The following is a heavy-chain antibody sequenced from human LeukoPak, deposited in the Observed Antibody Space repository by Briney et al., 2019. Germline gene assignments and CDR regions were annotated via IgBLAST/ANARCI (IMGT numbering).Heavy chain of an antibody. CDR2: IYHSGST. Sequence: KPSETLSLTCAVPGYSISSGYYWGWIRQPPGKGLEWIGSIYHSGSTNYNPSLKSRVTISVDTSKNQFSLKLSSVTAADTAVYYCARVGGCSSTSCYRRTRRQNWFDPWGQGTLVTVSS. CDR3: ARVGGCSSTSCYRRTRRQNWFDP. D-gene: IGHD2-2*01. V-gene: IGHV4-38-2*01. J-gene: IGHJ5*02. CDR1: GYSISSGYY.